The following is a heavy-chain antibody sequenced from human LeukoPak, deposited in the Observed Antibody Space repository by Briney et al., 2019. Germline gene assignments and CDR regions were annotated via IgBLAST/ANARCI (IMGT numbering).Heavy chain of an antibody. V-gene: IGHV1-18*01. CDR3: ARVESLGRGYYYYMDV. D-gene: IGHD3-16*01. Sequence: ASVKVSCKASGYTFTNYGISWVRQAPGQGLEWMGWISAYSGNTEYPQKFQGRVTMTTDTSTNTAYMELSSLRSDDTAVYYCARVESLGRGYYYYMDVWGKGTTVTISS. J-gene: IGHJ6*03. CDR1: GYTFTNYG. CDR2: ISAYSGNT.